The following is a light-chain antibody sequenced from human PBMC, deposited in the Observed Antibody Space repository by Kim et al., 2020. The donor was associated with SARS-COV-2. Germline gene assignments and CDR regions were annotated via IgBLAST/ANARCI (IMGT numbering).Light chain of an antibody. Sequence: LTQPASVSGSPGQSITISCTGTSSDVGSYNLVSWYQQHPGKAPKLMIYEVSKRPSGVSNRFSGSKSGNTASLTISGLQAEDEADYYCCSYAGSSSWVFGGGTQLTVL. CDR3: CSYAGSSSWV. CDR1: SSDVGSYNL. CDR2: EVS. V-gene: IGLV2-23*02. J-gene: IGLJ3*02.